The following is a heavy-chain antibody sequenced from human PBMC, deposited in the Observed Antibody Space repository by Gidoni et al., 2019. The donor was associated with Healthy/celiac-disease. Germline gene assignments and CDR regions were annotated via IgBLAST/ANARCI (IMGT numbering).Heavy chain of an antibody. CDR3: ARDEGIAALTRYYYYYGMDV. D-gene: IGHD6-13*01. V-gene: IGHV3-33*01. Sequence: QVQLVESGGGVVQPGRSLRLACAASGFTFSSYGMHRVRQAPGKGLEWVAVIWYDGSNKYYADSVKGRFTISRDNSKNTLYLQMNSLRAEDTAVYYCARDEGIAALTRYYYYYGMDVWGQGTTVTVSS. J-gene: IGHJ6*02. CDR1: GFTFSSYG. CDR2: IWYDGSNK.